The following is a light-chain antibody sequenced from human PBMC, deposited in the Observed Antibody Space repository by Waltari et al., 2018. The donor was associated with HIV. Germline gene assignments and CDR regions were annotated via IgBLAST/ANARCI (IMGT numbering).Light chain of an antibody. J-gene: IGKJ1*01. CDR3: LQDYDYPRT. CDR1: QGIRTD. Sequence: AIQMTQFPSSLSASVGERVNITCRASQGIRTDLAWYQQRPGRAPKPLIFDAATLQRAVPARFSGRGSGTEFTLTISSLQTEDFATYCCLQDYDYPRTFGQGTKVELK. CDR2: DAA. V-gene: IGKV1-6*01.